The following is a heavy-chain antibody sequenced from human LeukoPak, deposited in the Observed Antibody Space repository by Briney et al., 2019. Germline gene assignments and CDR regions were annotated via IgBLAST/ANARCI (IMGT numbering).Heavy chain of an antibody. J-gene: IGHJ4*02. CDR1: GGSFSGYY. CDR3: ARSRPLPAPGIRGGGDY. CDR2: INHSGST. V-gene: IGHV4-34*01. Sequence: SETLSLTCAVYGGSFSGYYWSWIRQPPGKGLEWIGEINHSGSTNYNPSLKSRVTISVDTSKNQFSLKLSSATAADTAVYYCARSRPLPAPGIRGGGDYWGQGTLVTVSS. D-gene: IGHD2-2*02.